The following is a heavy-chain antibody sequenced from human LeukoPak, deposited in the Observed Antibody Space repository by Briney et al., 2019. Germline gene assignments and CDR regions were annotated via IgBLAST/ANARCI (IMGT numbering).Heavy chain of an antibody. J-gene: IGHJ4*02. V-gene: IGHV1-2*02. CDR3: TRGPYYYDILTGPRWVFRY. CDR1: GYTFTDRY. CDR2: MKPNTGGT. D-gene: IGHD3-9*01. Sequence: ASVKVSCTASGYTFTDRYIHWVRQAPGQGLEWMGWMKPNTGGTKYAEKFQGRVTMTRNTSISTAYMELSSLRSEDTAVYYCTRGPYYYDILTGPRWVFRYWGQGTLVTVSS.